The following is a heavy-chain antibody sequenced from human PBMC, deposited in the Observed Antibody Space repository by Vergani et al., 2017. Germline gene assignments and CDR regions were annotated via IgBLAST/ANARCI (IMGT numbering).Heavy chain of an antibody. D-gene: IGHD3-22*01. J-gene: IGHJ4*02. Sequence: QLQLQESGPGLVKPSETLSLTCTVSGGSISSSSYYWGWIRQPPGKGLEWIGEIYHSGSTNYNPSLKSRVTISVDTSKNQFSLKLSSVTAADTAVYYCARGRGVTTTPFALFWGQGTLVTVSS. V-gene: IGHV4-39*07. CDR3: ARGRGVTTTPFALF. CDR1: GGSISSSSYY. CDR2: IYHSGST.